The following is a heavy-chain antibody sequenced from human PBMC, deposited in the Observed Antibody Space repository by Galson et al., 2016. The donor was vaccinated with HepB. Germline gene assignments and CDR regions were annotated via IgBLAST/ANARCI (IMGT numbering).Heavy chain of an antibody. CDR2: IYYVGST. J-gene: IGHJ4*02. V-gene: IGHV4-31*03. D-gene: IGHD3/OR15-3a*01. CDR1: GGSINTGGYY. CDR3: ARDPTGYCAFDRCSPYFDC. Sequence: TLSLTCTVSGGSINTGGYYWSWVRQHPGKGLEWVGYIYYVGSTYYNPSLKSRLTIAMDTSKNQISPNLNSVRSADTAVYFCARDPTGYCAFDRCSPYFDCWGQGTLVTVSS.